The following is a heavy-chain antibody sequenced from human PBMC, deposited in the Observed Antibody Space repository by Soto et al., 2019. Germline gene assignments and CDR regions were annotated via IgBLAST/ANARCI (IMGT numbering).Heavy chain of an antibody. CDR1: GYTFTSYY. CDR2: INPSGGSA. V-gene: IGHV1-46*01. J-gene: IGHJ5*02. D-gene: IGHD6-25*01. Sequence: QVQLVQSGAEVKKPGASVKVSCKASGYTFTSYYMHWVRQAPGQGLEWMGIINPSGGSASYAQKFQGRVTMTRDTSTSTDFMELSGLSSEDTAVYYCARDSGWFDPWGQGTLVTVSS. CDR3: ARDSGWFDP.